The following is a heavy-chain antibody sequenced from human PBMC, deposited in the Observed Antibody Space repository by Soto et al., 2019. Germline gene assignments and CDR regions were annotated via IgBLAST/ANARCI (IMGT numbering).Heavy chain of an antibody. CDR2: IYPSGNT. D-gene: IGHD3-9*01. CDR3: ARASLTMDV. CDR1: CGSISNYY. V-gene: IGHV4-4*07. J-gene: IGHJ6*02. Sequence: SEILSLTCTFSCGSISNYYWSWIRQPAGKGLEWIGRIYPSGNTNYNPSLKSRVIMSVDTSKDQFSLKLNSVTAADTAVYYCARASLTMDVWGQGTTVTVSS.